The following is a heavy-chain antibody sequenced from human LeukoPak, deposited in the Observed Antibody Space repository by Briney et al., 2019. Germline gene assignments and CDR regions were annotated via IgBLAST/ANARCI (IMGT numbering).Heavy chain of an antibody. J-gene: IGHJ4*02. Sequence: PSQTLSLTCAVSGGSISSGGFSWSWIRQPPGKGLEWIGYIYHSGSTYYNPSLKSRVTISIDRSKNQSSLKLNSVTAADTAVYYCARDGAGYVDYWGQGTLVTVSS. V-gene: IGHV4-30-2*01. CDR1: GGSISSGGFS. CDR3: ARDGAGYVDY. CDR2: IYHSGST. D-gene: IGHD6-13*01.